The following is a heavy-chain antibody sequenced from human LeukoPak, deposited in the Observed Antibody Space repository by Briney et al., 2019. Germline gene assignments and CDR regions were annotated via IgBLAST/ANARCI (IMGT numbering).Heavy chain of an antibody. Sequence: GGSLRLSCVASGVTLSNYAMSWARQAPGKGLEWVSGISSSGSGGNTYYADSVKGRFTISRDSSRNTLFLHMNTLRAEDTAIYYCAEDRTVGASYWYFDLWGRGTLVTVSS. CDR2: ISSSGSGGNT. CDR3: AEDRTVGASYWYFDL. V-gene: IGHV3-23*01. D-gene: IGHD1-26*01. J-gene: IGHJ2*01. CDR1: GVTLSNYA.